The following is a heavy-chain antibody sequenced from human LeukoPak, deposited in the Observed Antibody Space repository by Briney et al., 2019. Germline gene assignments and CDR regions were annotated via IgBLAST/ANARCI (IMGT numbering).Heavy chain of an antibody. CDR3: ARVSPDNHFYYYYMDV. Sequence: SGTLSLTCTASGVSISSNYWSWIRQPPGKGLEWIGYIYNSGSTNYNPSLKSRVTISVDTSKNQFSLKLSSVTAADTAVYYCARVSPDNHFYYYYMDVWGKGTTVTVSS. CDR1: GVSISSNY. J-gene: IGHJ6*03. CDR2: IYNSGST. D-gene: IGHD2/OR15-2a*01. V-gene: IGHV4-59*01.